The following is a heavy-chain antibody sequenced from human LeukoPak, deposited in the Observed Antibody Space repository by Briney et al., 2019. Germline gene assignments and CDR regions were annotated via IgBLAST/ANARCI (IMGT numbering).Heavy chain of an antibody. D-gene: IGHD6-19*01. V-gene: IGHV3-30*02. CDR1: GCTFSNFG. CDR2: IRYDGSNK. J-gene: IGHJ4*02. CDR3: ARKSGWYVDY. Sequence: PGGSLRLSCAACGCTFSNFGMHWVRQASGKGLEWVAFIRYDGSNKYYAAPVKGRFTISRDNSKNTLYLQMNSLRAEDTAVYYCARKSGWYVDYWGQGTLVTVSS.